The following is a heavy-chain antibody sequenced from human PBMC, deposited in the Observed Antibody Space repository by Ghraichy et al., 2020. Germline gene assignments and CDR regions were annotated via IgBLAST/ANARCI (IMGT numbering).Heavy chain of an antibody. CDR1: GFTFSDYW. CDR2: IKQDGSEK. Sequence: GGSLILSCAASGFTFSDYWMNWVRQAPGKGLEWVANIKQDGSEKNYVGSVKGRFTISRDNAKNSLYLQMNSLRAEDTAVYFCARVGYYGSGHSGYWGQGTLVTVSS. CDR3: ARVGYYGSGHSGY. D-gene: IGHD3-10*01. V-gene: IGHV3-7*01. J-gene: IGHJ4*02.